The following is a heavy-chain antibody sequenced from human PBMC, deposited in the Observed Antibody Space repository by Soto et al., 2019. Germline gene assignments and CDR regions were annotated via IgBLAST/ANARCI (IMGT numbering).Heavy chain of an antibody. J-gene: IGHJ6*02. CDR1: GFTFSSYA. CDR3: ARDRVGGDSEIYYYYGMDV. Sequence: GGSLRLSCAASGFTFSSYAMHWVRQAPGKGLEWVAVISYDGSNKYYADSVKGRFTISRDNSKNTLYLQMNSLRAEDTAVYYCARDRVGGDSEIYYYYGMDVWGQGTTVTVSS. D-gene: IGHD2-21*02. CDR2: ISYDGSNK. V-gene: IGHV3-30-3*01.